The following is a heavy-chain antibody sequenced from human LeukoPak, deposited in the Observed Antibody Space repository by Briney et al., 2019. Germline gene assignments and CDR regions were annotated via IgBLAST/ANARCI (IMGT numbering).Heavy chain of an antibody. CDR2: INGGGENT. D-gene: IGHD6-13*01. J-gene: IGHJ4*02. CDR1: GSTFTSYA. CDR3: AKVADSSSWTRIYFDY. V-gene: IGHV3-23*01. Sequence: GGSLRLSCGASGSTFTSYAMSWIRQAPGKGLEWVSAINGGGENTYYGDSVKGRFTISRDNSKNTLYLQMNSLRAEDTAVYYCAKVADSSSWTRIYFDYWGQGTLVTVSS.